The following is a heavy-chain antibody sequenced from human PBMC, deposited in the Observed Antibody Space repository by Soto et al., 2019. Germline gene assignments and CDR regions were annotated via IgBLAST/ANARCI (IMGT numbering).Heavy chain of an antibody. Sequence: SVKVSCKASGGTFSSYAISWVRQAPGQGLEWMGGNIPIFDTANYAQKFQGRVTITADESTSTAYMELSSLRSEDTAVYYCASTRTPIYYYDSSGYYGEFDYWGQGTLVTVSS. CDR2: NIPIFDTA. V-gene: IGHV1-69*13. J-gene: IGHJ4*02. CDR3: ASTRTPIYYYDSSGYYGEFDY. CDR1: GGTFSSYA. D-gene: IGHD3-22*01.